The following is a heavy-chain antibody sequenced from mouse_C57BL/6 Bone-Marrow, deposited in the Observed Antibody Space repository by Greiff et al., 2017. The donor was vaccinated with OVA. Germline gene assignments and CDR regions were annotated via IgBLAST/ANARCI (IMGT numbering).Heavy chain of an antibody. CDR3: ARYPHYYGSSRYYFDY. CDR2: IHPNSGST. CDR1: GYTFTSYW. J-gene: IGHJ2*01. Sequence: QVQLQQPGAELVKPGASVKLSCKASGYTFTSYWMHWVKQRPGQGLEWIGMIHPNSGSTNYNEKFKSKATLTVDKSSSTAYMQLSSLTSEDSAVYDCARYPHYYGSSRYYFDYWGQGTTLTVSS. V-gene: IGHV1-64*01. D-gene: IGHD1-1*01.